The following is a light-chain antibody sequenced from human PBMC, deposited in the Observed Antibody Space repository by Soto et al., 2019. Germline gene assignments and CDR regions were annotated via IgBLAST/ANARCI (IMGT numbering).Light chain of an antibody. J-gene: IGLJ2*01. V-gene: IGLV2-8*01. CDR1: SSDVGGYNY. CDR2: RVT. CDR3: CAYAGIKTVI. Sequence: QSALTQPPSASGSPGQSVTISCTGTSSDVGGYNYVSWYQQHPGKAPKLLMFRVTERPSGVPDRFSGSKSGNTASLTVSGLQAEDEADYYCCAYAGIKTVIFGGGTKLTVL.